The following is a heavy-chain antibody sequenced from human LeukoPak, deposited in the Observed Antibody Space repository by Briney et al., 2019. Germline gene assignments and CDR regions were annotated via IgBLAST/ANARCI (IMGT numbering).Heavy chain of an antibody. CDR2: INHSGST. J-gene: IGHJ4*02. CDR1: GGSFSGYY. D-gene: IGHD6-19*01. CDR3: ARGGRCSGWYKGSRFDY. Sequence: PSETLSLICAVDGGSFSGYYWSWIRQPPGKGLEWIGEINHSGSTNYNPSLKSRVTISVDTSKNQFSLKLSSVTAADTAVYYCARGGRCSGWYKGSRFDYWGQGTLVTVSS. V-gene: IGHV4-34*01.